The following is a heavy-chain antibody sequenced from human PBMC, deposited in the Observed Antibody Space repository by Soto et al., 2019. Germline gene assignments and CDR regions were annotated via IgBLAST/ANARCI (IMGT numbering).Heavy chain of an antibody. CDR3: AAAAWWLLRGLNAFDI. CDR1: GFTFTSSA. Sequence: VASVKVSCKASGFTFTSSAVQWVRQARGQRLEWIGWIVVGSGNTNYAQKFQERVTITRDMSTSTAYMELSSLRSEDTAVYYCAAAAWWLLRGLNAFDIWGPGTMVTVSS. V-gene: IGHV1-58*01. D-gene: IGHD2-21*01. J-gene: IGHJ3*02. CDR2: IVVGSGNT.